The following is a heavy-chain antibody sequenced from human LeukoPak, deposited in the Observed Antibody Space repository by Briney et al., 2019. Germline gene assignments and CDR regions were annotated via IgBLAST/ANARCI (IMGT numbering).Heavy chain of an antibody. Sequence: SETLSLTCTDSGGSISSSGHYWGWIRQPPGKGLEWIGSVHYSGSTYYSPSLQSRVSISVDTSKNQFSLNFKSMTAADTAVYYCARQRVDCSSTSCYAFYYYYGMDVWGQGTTVTVSS. V-gene: IGHV4-39*01. CDR1: GGSISSSGHY. J-gene: IGHJ6*02. CDR3: ARQRVDCSSTSCYAFYYYYGMDV. D-gene: IGHD2-2*01. CDR2: VHYSGST.